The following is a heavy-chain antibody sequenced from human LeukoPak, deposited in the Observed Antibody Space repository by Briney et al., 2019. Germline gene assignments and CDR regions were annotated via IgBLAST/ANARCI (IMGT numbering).Heavy chain of an antibody. V-gene: IGHV3-21*04. D-gene: IGHD1-26*01. Sequence: GGSLRLSCVASGFIFSSYDMDWVRQAPGKGLEWVASISSSSYYIYYSDSLKGRFTISRDNAKNSLYLQMNSLRAEDTAVYYCARGGSYLSAFDIWGQGTMVTVSS. CDR1: GFIFSSYD. CDR3: ARGGSYLSAFDI. J-gene: IGHJ3*02. CDR2: ISSSSYYI.